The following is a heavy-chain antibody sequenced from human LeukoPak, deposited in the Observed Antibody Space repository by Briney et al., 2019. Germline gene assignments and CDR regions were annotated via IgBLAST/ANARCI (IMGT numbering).Heavy chain of an antibody. CDR2: IYPGDSHT. CDR1: GYSFPTYW. V-gene: IGHV5-51*01. Sequence: GESLKISCKGSGYSFPTYWISWVRHMPGKGLVWMGFIYPGDSHTRYSPSFQGQVTISVDKSINTTYLQWSSLKASDTAMYYCAKSAANWFDSWGQGSLVTVFS. J-gene: IGHJ5*01. CDR3: AKSAANWFDS. D-gene: IGHD6-13*01.